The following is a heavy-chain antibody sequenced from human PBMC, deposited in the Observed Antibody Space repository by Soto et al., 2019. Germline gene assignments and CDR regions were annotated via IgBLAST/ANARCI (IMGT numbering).Heavy chain of an antibody. CDR3: ARLDGYGY. V-gene: IGHV4-4*02. D-gene: IGHD3-16*01. Sequence: SETLSLTCAVSGVSISSGNWWSWVRQPPGKGLEWIGEIYHSGKTNYNPSLESRVAISVDTSNNQFSLNLTPVTAADTAVYYCARLDGYGYWGQGTLVTVSS. J-gene: IGHJ4*02. CDR2: IYHSGKT. CDR1: GVSISSGNW.